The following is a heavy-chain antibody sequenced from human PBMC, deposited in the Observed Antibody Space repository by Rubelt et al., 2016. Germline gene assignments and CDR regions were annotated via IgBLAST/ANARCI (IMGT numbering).Heavy chain of an antibody. J-gene: IGHJ4*02. CDR2: INHSGST. Sequence: GNGLEWIGEINHSGSTNYNPSLKSRVTISVDTSKNQFSLKLSSVTAADTAVYYCARETVGGSYSANDYWGQGTLVTVSS. CDR3: ARETVGGSYSANDY. D-gene: IGHD1-26*01. V-gene: IGHV4-34*01.